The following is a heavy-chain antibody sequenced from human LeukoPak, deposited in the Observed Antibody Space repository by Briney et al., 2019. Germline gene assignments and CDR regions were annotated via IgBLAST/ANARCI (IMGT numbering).Heavy chain of an antibody. Sequence: GRSLRLSCAASGFTFSSYAMHWVRQAPGKGLEWVAVISYDGSNKYYADSVKGRFTISRDNSKNTLYLQMNSLRSDDTAVYYCARDPVPAVAGPGGYWGQGTLVTVSS. J-gene: IGHJ4*02. V-gene: IGHV3-30-3*01. D-gene: IGHD6-19*01. CDR3: ARDPVPAVAGPGGY. CDR1: GFTFSSYA. CDR2: ISYDGSNK.